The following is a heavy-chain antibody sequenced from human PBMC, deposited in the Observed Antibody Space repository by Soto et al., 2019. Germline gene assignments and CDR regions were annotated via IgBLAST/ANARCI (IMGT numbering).Heavy chain of an antibody. CDR3: ARVRGSSWYEGAFDI. V-gene: IGHV3-30-3*01. CDR2: ISYDESNK. Sequence: QVQLVESGGGVVQPGRSLRLSCAASGFTFSSYAMHWVRQAPGKGLEWVAFISYDESNKFYADSVKGRFTMSRDNSKTTLYLQMHSLRVEDTAVYYCARVRGSSWYEGAFDIWGQGTMVTVSS. CDR1: GFTFSSYA. J-gene: IGHJ3*02. D-gene: IGHD6-13*01.